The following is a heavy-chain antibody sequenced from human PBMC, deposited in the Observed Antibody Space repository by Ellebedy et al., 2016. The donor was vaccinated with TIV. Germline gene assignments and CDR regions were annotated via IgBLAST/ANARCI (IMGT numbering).Heavy chain of an antibody. CDR1: GYTFTGYY. Sequence: GESLKISCKASGYTFTGYYIHWVRQAPGEGLEWMGWINPYSDGTNYAQEFQGRVTMTRDTSISTAYMVLSSLRSDDTAVYYCAKSSSGDNYYDYYYMDVWGKGTTVTVSS. CDR3: AKSSSGDNYYDYYYMDV. CDR2: INPYSDGT. J-gene: IGHJ6*03. D-gene: IGHD2-21*02. V-gene: IGHV1-2*02.